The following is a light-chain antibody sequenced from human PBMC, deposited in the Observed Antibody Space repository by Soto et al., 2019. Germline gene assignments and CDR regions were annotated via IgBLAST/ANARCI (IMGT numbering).Light chain of an antibody. Sequence: EILLTQSPATLSVSPEDRATLSCRASQSVSTNLAWYQQRPGQAPRLLIYGASTRATGIPARFSGSGSGTELTLTISSLQSDDFAVYYCQQYTNRPPWTFGQGTKVDLK. V-gene: IGKV3-15*01. CDR1: QSVSTN. J-gene: IGKJ1*01. CDR3: QQYTNRPPWT. CDR2: GAS.